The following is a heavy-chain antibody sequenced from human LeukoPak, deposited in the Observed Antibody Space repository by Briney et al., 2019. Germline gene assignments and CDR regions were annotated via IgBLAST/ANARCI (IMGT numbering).Heavy chain of an antibody. CDR3: ARVKGDFWSGYSLSAPVY. CDR1: GGTFSSYA. Sequence: SVKVSCKASGGTFSSYAISWVRQAPGQGLERMGRIIPILGIANYAQKFQGRVTITADKSTSTAYMELSSLGSEDTAVYYCARVKGDFWSGYSLSAPVYWGQGTLVTVSS. D-gene: IGHD3-3*01. J-gene: IGHJ4*02. CDR2: IIPILGIA. V-gene: IGHV1-69*04.